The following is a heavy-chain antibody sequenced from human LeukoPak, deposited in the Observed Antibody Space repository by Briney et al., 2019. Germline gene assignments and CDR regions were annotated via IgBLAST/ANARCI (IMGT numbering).Heavy chain of an antibody. J-gene: IGHJ4*02. CDR1: DGSFSGYY. CDR3: ARRDSSSSGVFDY. V-gene: IGHV4-31*11. Sequence: PSETLSLTCAVYDGSFSGYYWSWIRQHPGKGLEWIGYIYYSGSTYYNPSLKSRVTISVDTSKNQFSLKLSSVTAADTAVYYCARRDSSSSGVFDYWGQGTLVTVSS. CDR2: IYYSGST. D-gene: IGHD6-6*01.